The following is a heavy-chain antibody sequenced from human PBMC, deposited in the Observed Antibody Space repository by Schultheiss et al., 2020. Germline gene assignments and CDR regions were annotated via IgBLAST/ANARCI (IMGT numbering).Heavy chain of an antibody. CDR2: IYYSGST. Sequence: SETLSLTCTVSGGSISSYYWSWIRQPPGKGLEWIGYIYYSGSTYYNPSLKSRVTISVDKSKNQFSLKLSSVTAADTAVYYCARDLARPSIWFGELSDGMDVWGQGTTVTVSS. CDR1: GGSISSYY. V-gene: IGHV4-59*12. J-gene: IGHJ6*02. D-gene: IGHD3-10*01. CDR3: ARDLARPSIWFGELSDGMDV.